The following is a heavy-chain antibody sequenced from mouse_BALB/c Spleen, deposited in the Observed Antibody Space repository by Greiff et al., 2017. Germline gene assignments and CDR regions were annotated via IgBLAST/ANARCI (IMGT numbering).Heavy chain of an antibody. CDR2: ISSGSSTI. CDR1: GFTFSSFG. V-gene: IGHV5-17*02. CDR3: ARGALRYYAMDY. D-gene: IGHD1-1*01. J-gene: IGHJ4*01. Sequence: VNLVESGGGLVQPGGSRKLPCAASGFTFSSFGMHWVRQAPEKGLEWVAYISSGSSTIYYADTVKGRFTISRDNPKNTLFLQMTSLRSEDTAMYYCARGALRYYAMDYWGQGTSVTVSS.